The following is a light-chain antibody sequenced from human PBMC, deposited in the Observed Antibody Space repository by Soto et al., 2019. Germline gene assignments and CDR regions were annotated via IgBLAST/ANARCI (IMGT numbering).Light chain of an antibody. CDR2: EVS. Sequence: QSVLTQPASVSGSPGQSITISWTGTNSDVGDYNYVSWYQQHPGKAPKLIIYEVSNRPSGISDRFSASKSGNTASLTISGLQAEDEADYYCSSYTNSNTRVFGTGTKVTVL. J-gene: IGLJ1*01. CDR3: SSYTNSNTRV. CDR1: NSDVGDYNY. V-gene: IGLV2-14*01.